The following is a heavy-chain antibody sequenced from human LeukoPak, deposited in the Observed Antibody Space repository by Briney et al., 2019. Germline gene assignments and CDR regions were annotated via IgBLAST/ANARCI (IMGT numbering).Heavy chain of an antibody. D-gene: IGHD1-7*01. CDR2: YYSGTT. CDR3: ARESKTGTYAGWFDP. V-gene: IGHV4-39*07. Sequence: YYSGTTYYNPSLKSRVTISVDTSKNQFSLKLSSVTAADTAVYYCARESKTGTYAGWFDPWGQGTLVXVSS. J-gene: IGHJ5*02.